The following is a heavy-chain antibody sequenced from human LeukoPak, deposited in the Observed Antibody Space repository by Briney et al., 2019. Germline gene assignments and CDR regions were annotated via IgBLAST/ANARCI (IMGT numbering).Heavy chain of an antibody. CDR2: ISYDGSNK. D-gene: IGHD4-23*01. J-gene: IGHJ3*02. V-gene: IGHV3-30-3*01. Sequence: PGGSLRLSCAASGFTFSSYAMHWVRQAPGKGLEWVAVISYDGSNKYYADSVKGRFTISRDNSKNTLYLQMNSLRAEDTAVYYCARDSTTVVDDAFDIWGQGTMVTVSS. CDR3: ARDSTTVVDDAFDI. CDR1: GFTFSSYA.